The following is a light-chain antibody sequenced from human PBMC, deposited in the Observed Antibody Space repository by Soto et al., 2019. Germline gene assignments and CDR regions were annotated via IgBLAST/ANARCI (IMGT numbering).Light chain of an antibody. CDR3: QQRSNWPPTWT. J-gene: IGKJ1*01. V-gene: IGKV3D-20*02. CDR2: GAS. CDR1: QSVSSSY. Sequence: EIVLTQSPGTLSLSPGERATLSCRASQSVSSSYLAWYQQKPGQAPRLLIYGASSRATGIPDRFSGSGSGTDFTLTISSLEPEDFAVYYCQQRSNWPPTWTFGHGTKVDIK.